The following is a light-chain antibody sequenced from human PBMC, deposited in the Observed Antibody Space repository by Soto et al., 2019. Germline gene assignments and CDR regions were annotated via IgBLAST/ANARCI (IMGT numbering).Light chain of an antibody. Sequence: IHRTQSPSCLSSFVVSRFTFTCRASQGIRNDLGWYQQKPGKAPKRLIYAASSLQSGVPSRFSGSGSGTEFTLTISSLQPEDFASYYCLQHNSYPRTFGQGTKVDNK. V-gene: IGKV1-17*01. J-gene: IGKJ1*01. CDR3: LQHNSYPRT. CDR2: AAS. CDR1: QGIRND.